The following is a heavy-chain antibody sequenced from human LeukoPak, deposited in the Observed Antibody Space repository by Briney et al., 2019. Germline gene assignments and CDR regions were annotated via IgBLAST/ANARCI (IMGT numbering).Heavy chain of an antibody. V-gene: IGHV3-30-3*01. CDR1: GFTFSSYA. D-gene: IGHD3-10*01. CDR3: AKVLRFGELSAFDI. CDR2: ISYDGSNK. Sequence: PGGSLRLSCAASGFTFSSYAMHWVRQAPGKGLEWVAVISYDGSNKYYADSVKGRFTISRDNSKNTLYLQMNSLRAEDTALYYCAKVLRFGELSAFDIWGQGTMVTVSS. J-gene: IGHJ3*02.